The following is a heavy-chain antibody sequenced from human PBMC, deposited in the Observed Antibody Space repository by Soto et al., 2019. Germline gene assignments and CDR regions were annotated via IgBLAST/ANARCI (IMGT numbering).Heavy chain of an antibody. Sequence: SETLSLTCAVYGGSFSGYYWSWIRQPPGKGLEWIGEINHSGSTNYNPSLKSRVTISVDTSKNQFSLKLSSVTAADTAVYYCARGRPYYDILTGYSHYFDYWGQGTLVT. CDR3: ARGRPYYDILTGYSHYFDY. CDR2: INHSGST. V-gene: IGHV4-34*01. D-gene: IGHD3-9*01. J-gene: IGHJ4*02. CDR1: GGSFSGYY.